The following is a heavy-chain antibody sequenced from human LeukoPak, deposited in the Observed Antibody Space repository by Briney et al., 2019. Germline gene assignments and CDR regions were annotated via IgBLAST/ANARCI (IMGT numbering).Heavy chain of an antibody. Sequence: GGSLRLSCAASGFTFSSYSMNWVRQAPGKGLEWVSSISSSSSYIYYADSVKGRFTISRDNAKNSLYLQMNSLRAEDTAVYYCARVGIAVADPEEVDYWGQGTLVTASS. D-gene: IGHD6-19*01. V-gene: IGHV3-21*01. CDR1: GFTFSSYS. J-gene: IGHJ4*02. CDR3: ARVGIAVADPEEVDY. CDR2: ISSSSSYI.